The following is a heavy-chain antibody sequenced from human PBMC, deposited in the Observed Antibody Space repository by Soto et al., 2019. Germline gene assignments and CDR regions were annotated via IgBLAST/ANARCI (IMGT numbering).Heavy chain of an antibody. V-gene: IGHV4-39*01. CDR2: IYYSGST. D-gene: IGHD2-2*01. CDR3: ASRVGYCSSTSCSYYLDY. J-gene: IGHJ4*02. Sequence: PSETLSLTCTVSGGSIISSSYYWVWIRQPPGKGLEWIGSIYYSGSTYYNPSLKSRVTISVDTSKNQLSLKLSSVTAADTAVYYCASRVGYCSSTSCSYYLDYWGQGTLVTVSS. CDR1: GGSIISSSYY.